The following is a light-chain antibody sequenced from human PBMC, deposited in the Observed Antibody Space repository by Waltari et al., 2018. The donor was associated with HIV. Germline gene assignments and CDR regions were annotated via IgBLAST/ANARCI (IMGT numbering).Light chain of an antibody. CDR1: SSDVGCYNY. CDR2: DVT. V-gene: IGLV2-11*01. J-gene: IGLJ3*02. CDR3: CSYAGNYPVL. Sequence: QSALTQPRSVSGSPGQSVTIPCTGTSSDVGCYNYGSWYQPNPGKAPKFIIYDVTKRPSGVPVRFSVSKSGNTASLTISGLQAEDEAGYYCCSYAGNYPVLFGGGTKLTVL.